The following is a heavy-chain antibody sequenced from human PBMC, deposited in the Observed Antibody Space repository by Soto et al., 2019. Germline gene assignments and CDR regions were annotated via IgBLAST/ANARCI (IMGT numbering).Heavy chain of an antibody. D-gene: IGHD3-9*01. CDR2: IYYSGST. J-gene: IGHJ5*02. Sequence: SETLSLTCTVSGCSISSYYWSWIRQPPGKGLEWIGYIYYSGSTNYNPSLRSRVTISLDTSMIQFYLKLSSVTVADTAVYYCARGAYYDLSTGYSSWFDPWGQGILVTVSS. CDR1: GCSISSYY. CDR3: ARGAYYDLSTGYSSWFDP. V-gene: IGHV4-59*08.